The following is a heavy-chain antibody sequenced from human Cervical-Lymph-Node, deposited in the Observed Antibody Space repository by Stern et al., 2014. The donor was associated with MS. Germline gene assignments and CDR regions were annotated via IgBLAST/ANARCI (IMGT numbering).Heavy chain of an antibody. Sequence: QVQLVQSGSELKKPGASVKVSCKASGYSFTHFALNWVRHAPGQGLQWMGWINTNTGNPSYAQAFTGRFVFSLDTSVSTAYLQISSPKAEDTAVYYCARDPHDYGDRFDYWGQGTLVTVSS. CDR3: ARDPHDYGDRFDY. D-gene: IGHD4-17*01. CDR2: INTNTGNP. J-gene: IGHJ4*02. CDR1: GYSFTHFA. V-gene: IGHV7-4-1*02.